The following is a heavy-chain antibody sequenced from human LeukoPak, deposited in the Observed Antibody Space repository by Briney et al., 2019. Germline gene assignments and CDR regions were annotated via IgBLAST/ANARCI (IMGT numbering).Heavy chain of an antibody. Sequence: GESLQISCKGSGYDFTNYWIAWVRQVPGEGLEWMGIIYPGDSDTRYSPSFQGQVTISVDKSISIAYLQWSSLKASDTAMYYCARHAYNGRVTYKFDNWGQGTLVTVSS. CDR2: IYPGDSDT. CDR3: ARHAYNGRVTYKFDN. V-gene: IGHV5-51*01. J-gene: IGHJ4*02. CDR1: GYDFTNYW. D-gene: IGHD3-16*01.